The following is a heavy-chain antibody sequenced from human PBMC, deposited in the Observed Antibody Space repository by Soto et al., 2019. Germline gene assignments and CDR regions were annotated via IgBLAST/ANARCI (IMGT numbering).Heavy chain of an antibody. J-gene: IGHJ4*02. CDR2: IYWNGDT. CDR1: GFSLTSSGVS. Sequence: SGPTLVNPTQTVTLTCTFSGFSLTSSGVSVGWIRQPPGKALEWLAFIYWNGDTRYRPSLQSRLTITKDNSKKQVVLTMTNMDPLDTATYYCAQRVGSRESFDYWGQGILVTVSS. CDR3: AQRVGSRESFDY. V-gene: IGHV2-5*01. D-gene: IGHD6-25*01.